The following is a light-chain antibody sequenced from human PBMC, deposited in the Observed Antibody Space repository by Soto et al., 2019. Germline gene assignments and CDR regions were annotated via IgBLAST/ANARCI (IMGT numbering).Light chain of an antibody. CDR1: SNDVGGYDF. V-gene: IGLV2-8*01. CDR3: SSYAGDNTYV. CDR2: EVN. Sequence: QSMRTQPRSSSGAPGQSFTISCTGTSNDVGGYDFVSWYQQHPGRAPKLIIVEVNKWPSGVPDRFSASKSGNTASLTVSGLQAEDEADYYCSSYAGDNTYVFGTGTKVTVL. J-gene: IGLJ1*01.